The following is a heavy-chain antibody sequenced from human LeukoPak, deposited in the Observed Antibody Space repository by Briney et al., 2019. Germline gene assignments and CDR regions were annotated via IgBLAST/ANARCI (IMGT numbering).Heavy chain of an antibody. CDR3: ARGRSSSWYPRGFYGMDG. V-gene: IGHV1-8*01. CDR2: MNPNSGKT. D-gene: IGHD6-13*01. CDR1: GDTLTSYD. Sequence: ASVKVSRKASGDTLTSYDINWVRHATGQGLEWMGWMNPNSGKTGYAQKFQGRVTMTRNTSISTASMELSSLRSEDTAVYYCARGRSSSWYPRGFYGMDGWGQGTTVTVSS. J-gene: IGHJ6*02.